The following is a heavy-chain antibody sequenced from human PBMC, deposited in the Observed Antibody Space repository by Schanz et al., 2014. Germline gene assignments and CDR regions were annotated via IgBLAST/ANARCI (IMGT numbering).Heavy chain of an antibody. Sequence: QVQLQESGPGLVKPSGTLSLTCTVFGGSISSNNWWSWVRQSPGKGLEWIGEMYHSGSTNYNPSLKRRVTMSVDMSNNHFSLKLTSVTAADTAVYYCAAGSYDYVWGSAVWGQGTTVIVSS. J-gene: IGHJ6*02. D-gene: IGHD3-16*01. CDR3: AAGSYDYVWGSAV. CDR1: GGSISSNNW. V-gene: IGHV4-4*02. CDR2: MYHSGST.